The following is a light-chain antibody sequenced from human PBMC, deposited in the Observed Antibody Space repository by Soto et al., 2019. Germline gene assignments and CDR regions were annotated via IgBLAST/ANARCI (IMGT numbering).Light chain of an antibody. V-gene: IGKV1-5*01. J-gene: IGKJ2*01. CDR1: QSINDW. CDR3: QQYNCYSA. Sequence: DIQMTQSPSTLSASVGDRVTITCRASQSINDWLAWYQQKPGKAPKILISDASTLETGVPSRFSGSGSWTDFPLTISSLQTDDFATYYCQQYNCYSAFGQGTKLEIK. CDR2: DAS.